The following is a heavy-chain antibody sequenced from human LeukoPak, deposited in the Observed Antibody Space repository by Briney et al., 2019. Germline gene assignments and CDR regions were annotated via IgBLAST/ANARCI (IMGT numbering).Heavy chain of an antibody. CDR1: GYTLTELS. J-gene: IGHJ5*02. CDR3: ARQSYYYYCSSTSCSTGAGFDP. V-gene: IGHV1-24*01. Sequence: ASVKVSCKVSGYTLTELSMHWVRQAPGKGLEWMGGFDPEDGETIYAQKFQGRVTMTRNTSISTAYMELSSLRSEDTAVYYCARQSYYYYCSSTSCSTGAGFDPWGQGTLVTVSS. D-gene: IGHD2-2*01. CDR2: FDPEDGET.